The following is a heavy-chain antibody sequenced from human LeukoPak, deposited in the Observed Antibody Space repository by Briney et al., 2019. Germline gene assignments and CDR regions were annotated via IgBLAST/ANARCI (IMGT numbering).Heavy chain of an antibody. V-gene: IGHV4-39*01. CDR2: IYYSGST. J-gene: IGHJ4*02. Sequence: TESLSLACTVSGGSISSSSYYCGGIRHPPGKGLEWIGSIYYSGSTYYNPSLKSRVTISVDTSKNQFSLKLSSVTAADTAVYYCARHLIYVYYFDYWGQGTLVTVSS. D-gene: IGHD5/OR15-5a*01. CDR3: ARHLIYVYYFDY. CDR1: GGSISSSSYY.